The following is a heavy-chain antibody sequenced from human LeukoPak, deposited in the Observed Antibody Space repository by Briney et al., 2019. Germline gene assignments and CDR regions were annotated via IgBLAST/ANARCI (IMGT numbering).Heavy chain of an antibody. CDR1: GFTVSSNY. CDR2: IYSGGST. V-gene: IGHV3-53*01. CDR3: AREYPLFHYFDY. J-gene: IGHJ4*02. D-gene: IGHD2-2*01. Sequence: PGGSLRLSCAASGFTVSSNYVSWVRQAPGKGLEWVSVIYSGGSTCYADSVKGRFTISRDNSKNTLYLQMNSLRAEDTAVYYCAREYPLFHYFDYWGQGTLVTVSS.